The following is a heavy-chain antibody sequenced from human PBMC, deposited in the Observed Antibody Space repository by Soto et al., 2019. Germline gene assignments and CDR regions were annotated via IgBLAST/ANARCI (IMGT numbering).Heavy chain of an antibody. V-gene: IGHV1-8*01. CDR3: ARAGITMVRGGYYYYGMDV. J-gene: IGHJ6*02. CDR2: MNPNSGNT. Sequence: GASVKVSCKASGYTFTSFDINWVRQATGQGLEWMGWMNPNSGNTGYAQKFQGRVTMTRNTSISTAYMELSSLRSEDTAVYYCARAGITMVRGGYYYYGMDVWGQGTTVTVSS. D-gene: IGHD3-10*01. CDR1: GYTFTSFD.